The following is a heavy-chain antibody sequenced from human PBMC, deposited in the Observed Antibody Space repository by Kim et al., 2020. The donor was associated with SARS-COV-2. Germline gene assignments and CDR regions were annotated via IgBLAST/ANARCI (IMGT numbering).Heavy chain of an antibody. Sequence: GESLKISCKGSGYSFSTYWIAWVRQMPGKGLEWMGIINPSDSDTKYSPSFQGQVTIPVDKSINTAYLQWDSLKASDTAMYYCMRQHCVFGTCHWYFQYWGQGTLITVSP. CDR1: GYSFSTYW. V-gene: IGHV5-51*01. J-gene: IGHJ1*01. D-gene: IGHD3-3*01. CDR2: INPSDSDT. CDR3: MRQHCVFGTCHWYFQY.